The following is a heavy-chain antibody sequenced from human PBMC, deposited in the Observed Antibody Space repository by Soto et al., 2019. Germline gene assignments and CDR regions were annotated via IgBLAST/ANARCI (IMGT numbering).Heavy chain of an antibody. V-gene: IGHV1-69*02. Sequence: QVQLVQSGAEVKKPGYSVKVSCKASGGNFSSYTISWVRQASGQGLEWMGRIILILGIVNYAQKFQGRGTITADKSTSTAYMELSSLNSEDTAVYYCAMEYCSSTSCYRDYWGQGTLVTVSS. D-gene: IGHD2-2*02. CDR2: IILILGIV. J-gene: IGHJ4*02. CDR1: GGNFSSYT. CDR3: AMEYCSSTSCYRDY.